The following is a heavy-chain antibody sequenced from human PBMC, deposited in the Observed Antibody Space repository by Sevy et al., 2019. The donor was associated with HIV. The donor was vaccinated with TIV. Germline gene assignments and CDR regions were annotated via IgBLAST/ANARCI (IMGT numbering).Heavy chain of an antibody. V-gene: IGHV3-11*01. Sequence: GESLKISCSASGFTFSDYYMSWLRQAPGKGLEWLSYISGSDGTIYYADSVKGRFTISRDNAKNSLYLQMNSLRAEDTAMYYCARDHVKDGDLGDYYYFAMDLWGQGTTVTVSS. CDR2: ISGSDGTI. CDR1: GFTFSDYY. D-gene: IGHD4-17*01. CDR3: ARDHVKDGDLGDYYYFAMDL. J-gene: IGHJ6*02.